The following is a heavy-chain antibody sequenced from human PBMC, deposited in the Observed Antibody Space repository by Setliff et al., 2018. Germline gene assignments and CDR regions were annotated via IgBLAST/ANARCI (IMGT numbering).Heavy chain of an antibody. V-gene: IGHV3-11*06. CDR1: GFTFSDYY. D-gene: IGHD6-19*01. CDR2: ISSSSFYT. CDR3: ARGSGWYDF. Sequence: GGSLRLSCAASGFTFSDYYMMWVRQAPGRGLEWVSYISSSSFYTNYADSVRGRFTISRDNAKNSLYLQRNSLRAEDTAVYYCARGSGWYDFWGQGTLVTVSS. J-gene: IGHJ4*02.